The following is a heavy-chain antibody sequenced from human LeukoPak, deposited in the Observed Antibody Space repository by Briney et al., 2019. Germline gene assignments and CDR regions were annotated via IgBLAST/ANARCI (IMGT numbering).Heavy chain of an antibody. CDR1: GYTYTGYY. CDR2: INPDSGGT. Sequence: ASVKVSCKASGYTYTGYYIHWVRQAPGQGLEWMGWINPDSGGTNYAQKFQGRVTMTWDTSISTAYMELSRLRSDDTAIYYCARGRFYTSGSYYNRLDYWGQGTLVTVSS. CDR3: ARGRFYTSGSYYNRLDY. D-gene: IGHD3-10*01. V-gene: IGHV1-2*02. J-gene: IGHJ4*02.